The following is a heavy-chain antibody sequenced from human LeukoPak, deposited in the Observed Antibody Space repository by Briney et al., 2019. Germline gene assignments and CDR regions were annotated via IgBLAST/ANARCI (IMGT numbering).Heavy chain of an antibody. J-gene: IGHJ4*02. CDR2: IYYSGST. V-gene: IGHV4-59*08. D-gene: IGHD1-26*01. Sequence: SETLSLTCTVSGGSITSYYWSWIRQPPGKELEWIGYIYYSGSTNYDPSLKSRVTISVDTSKNQFSLKLSSVTAADTAMYYCARHETGGSYPLKYWGQGLLVTVSS. CDR3: ARHETGGSYPLKY. CDR1: GGSITSYY.